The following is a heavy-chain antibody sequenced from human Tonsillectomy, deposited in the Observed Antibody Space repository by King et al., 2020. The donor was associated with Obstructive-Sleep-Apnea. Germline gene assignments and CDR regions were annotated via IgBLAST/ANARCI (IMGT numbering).Heavy chain of an antibody. CDR2: IDPSDSYT. CDR1: GYSFTSYW. CDR3: ARPCGVLAYCGGDCYSAPCFDY. J-gene: IGHJ4*02. V-gene: IGHV5-10-1*03. D-gene: IGHD2-21*02. Sequence: VQLVESGAEVKKPGESLRISCKGSGYSFTSYWISWVRQMPGKGLEWMGRIDPSDSYTNYSPSFQGHVTISADKSISTAYLQWSSLKASDTAMYYCARPCGVLAYCGGDCYSAPCFDYWGQGTLVTVSS.